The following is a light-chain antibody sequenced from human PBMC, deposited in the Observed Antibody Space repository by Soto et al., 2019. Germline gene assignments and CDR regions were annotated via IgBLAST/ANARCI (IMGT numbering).Light chain of an antibody. Sequence: QAVVTQEPSLTVSPGGTVTLICASSTGAVTSGYYPNWFQQKPGQAPRALIYSTNNKYSWTPVRFSGSLLGGKAALTLSGVQPEDEAEYYCLLYYGGQMGVFGGGTKLTVL. V-gene: IGLV7-43*01. CDR1: TGAVTSGYY. J-gene: IGLJ2*01. CDR3: LLYYGGQMGV. CDR2: STN.